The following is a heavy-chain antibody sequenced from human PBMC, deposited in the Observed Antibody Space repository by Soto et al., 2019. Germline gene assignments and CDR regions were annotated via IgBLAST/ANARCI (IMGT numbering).Heavy chain of an antibody. Sequence: QEQLVESGGGVVQPGRSLRLSCEASGFTFSDYGWHWVRQAPGKGLEWVAVIWYDGSDKYYTDSVKGRFTISRDNSKNTLYLQMNSLRADDTAVYYCARDWGGPTRTRCVAPDYGGQGTLVTVSS. CDR3: ARDWGGPTRTRCVAPDY. D-gene: IGHD2-21*01. V-gene: IGHV3-33*01. CDR1: GFTFSDYG. J-gene: IGHJ4*02. CDR2: IWYDGSDK.